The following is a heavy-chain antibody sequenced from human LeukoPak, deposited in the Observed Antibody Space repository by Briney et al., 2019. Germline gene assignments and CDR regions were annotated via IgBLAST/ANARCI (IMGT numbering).Heavy chain of an antibody. Sequence: ASVKVSCKVSGYTLTELSMHWVRQAPGKGLEWMGGFDPEDGETIYAQKFQGRVTMTEDTSTDTAYMELSSLRSEDTAVYYCATVKVIDYYDSSGSGAFDIWGQGTMVTVSS. CDR2: FDPEDGET. CDR1: GYTLTELS. V-gene: IGHV1-24*01. CDR3: ATVKVIDYYDSSGSGAFDI. D-gene: IGHD3-22*01. J-gene: IGHJ3*02.